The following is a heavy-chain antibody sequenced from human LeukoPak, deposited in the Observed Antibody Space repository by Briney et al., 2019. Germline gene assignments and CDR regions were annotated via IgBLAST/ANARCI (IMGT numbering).Heavy chain of an antibody. CDR1: GGSISSYY. V-gene: IGHV4-4*09. Sequence: SETLSLTCTVSGGSISSYYWSWIRQPPGKGLEWIGYIYTSGSTTYNPSLKSRVTISVDTSKNQFSLKLSSVTAADTAVYYCARQRGITMISRGAFDIWGQGTMVTVSS. D-gene: IGHD3-22*01. CDR2: IYTSGST. J-gene: IGHJ3*02. CDR3: ARQRGITMISRGAFDI.